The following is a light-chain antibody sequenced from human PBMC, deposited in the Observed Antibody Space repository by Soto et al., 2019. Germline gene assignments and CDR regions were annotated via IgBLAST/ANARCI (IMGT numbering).Light chain of an antibody. CDR3: QQYKNLPLYT. Sequence: EIVMTQSPATLSVSPGERATLSCRASQSVSSNLAWYQQKPGQAPRLLIYRASTRATRIPARVSGSGSGTEFTLPLCSLQSEDFAVYYCQQYKNLPLYTCGQGTKLEIK. J-gene: IGKJ2*01. CDR2: RAS. CDR1: QSVSSN. V-gene: IGKV3-15*01.